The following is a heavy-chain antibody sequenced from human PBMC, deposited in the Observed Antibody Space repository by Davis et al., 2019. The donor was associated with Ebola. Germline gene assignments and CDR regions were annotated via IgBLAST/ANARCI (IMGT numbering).Heavy chain of an antibody. CDR3: AKKPGGVVVAATPAFDY. CDR1: GYTFTDYY. Sequence: AASVKVSCKASGYTFTDYYMHWVRQAPGQGLEWMGRIIPNSGGTNYAQKFQGRVTMTRDTSISTAYMELSRLRSDDTAVYYCAKKPGGVVVAATPAFDYWGQGTLVTVSS. V-gene: IGHV1-2*06. CDR2: IIPNSGGT. J-gene: IGHJ4*02. D-gene: IGHD2-15*01.